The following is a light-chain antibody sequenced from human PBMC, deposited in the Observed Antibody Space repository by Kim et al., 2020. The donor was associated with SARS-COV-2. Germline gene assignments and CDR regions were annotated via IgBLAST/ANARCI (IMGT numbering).Light chain of an antibody. CDR2: DNN. V-gene: IGLV1-51*01. CDR3: GTWDSSLSAGRWV. J-gene: IGLJ3*02. CDR1: SSNIGNNY. Sequence: QSVLTQPPSVSAAPGQKVTISCSGSSSNIGNNYVSWYQQLPGTAPKLLIYDNNKRPSGIPDRFSGYKSGTSATLGITGLQTGDEADYYCGTWDSSLSAGRWVFGGGTQLTVL.